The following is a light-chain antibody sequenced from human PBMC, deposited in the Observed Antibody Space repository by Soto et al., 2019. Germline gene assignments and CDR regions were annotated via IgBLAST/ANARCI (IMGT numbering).Light chain of an antibody. V-gene: IGKV3-20*01. CDR2: GAS. CDR1: QSVSSSY. J-gene: IGKJ1*01. Sequence: EIVLTQSPGTLSLSPGERATLSCRASQSVSSSYLVWHQQKPGQAPRLLIYGASFRATGIPARFSGRGSGTDFTLSISRLEPEDFAVYYCQQYVTSPRTFGQGTKVDIK. CDR3: QQYVTSPRT.